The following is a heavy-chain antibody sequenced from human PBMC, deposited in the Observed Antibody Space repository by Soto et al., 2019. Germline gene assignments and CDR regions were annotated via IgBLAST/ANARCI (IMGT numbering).Heavy chain of an antibody. J-gene: IGHJ6*02. CDR3: ARIRLYCSSTSCSYYYYYGMDV. V-gene: IGHV2-70*01. CDR1: GFSLSTSGMC. Sequence: SGPTLVNPTQTLTLPCTFSGFSLSTSGMCVSWIRQPPGKALEWLALIDWDDDKYYSTSLKTRLTISKDTSKNQVVLTMTNMDPVDTATYYCARIRLYCSSTSCSYYYYYGMDVWGQGTTVTVSS. D-gene: IGHD2-2*01. CDR2: IDWDDDK.